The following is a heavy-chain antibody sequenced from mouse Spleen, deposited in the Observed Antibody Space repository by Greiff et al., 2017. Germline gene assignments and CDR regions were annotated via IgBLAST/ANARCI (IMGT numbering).Heavy chain of an antibody. CDR1: GFTFSDYY. D-gene: IGHD2-13*01. CDR2: INYDGSST. Sequence: EVMLVESGGGLVQPGSSMKLSCTASGFTFSDYYMAWVRQVPEKGLEWVANINYDGSSTYYLDSLKSRFIISRDNAKNILYLQMSSLKSEDTATYYCARGYGDYEDYFDYWGQGTTLTVSS. V-gene: IGHV5-16*01. CDR3: ARGYGDYEDYFDY. J-gene: IGHJ2*01.